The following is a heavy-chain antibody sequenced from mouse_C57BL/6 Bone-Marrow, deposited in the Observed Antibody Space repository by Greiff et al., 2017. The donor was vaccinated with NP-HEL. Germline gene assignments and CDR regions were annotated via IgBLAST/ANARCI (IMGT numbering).Heavy chain of an antibody. J-gene: IGHJ4*01. CDR2: IWRGGST. D-gene: IGHD1-1*02. CDR3: AKKKSLVYYYAMDY. V-gene: IGHV2-5*01. CDR1: GFSLTSYG. Sequence: QVQLKQSGPGLVQPSQSLSITCTVSGFSLTSYGVHWVRQSPGKGLEWLGVIWRGGSTDYNAAFMSRLSITKDNSKSHVFFKMNSLQADDTAIYYCAKKKSLVYYYAMDYWGQGTSVTVSS.